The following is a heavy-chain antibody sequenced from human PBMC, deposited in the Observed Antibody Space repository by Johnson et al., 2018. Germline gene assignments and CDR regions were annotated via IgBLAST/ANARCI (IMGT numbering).Heavy chain of an antibody. CDR2: IIPIFGTA. J-gene: IGHJ6*02. V-gene: IGHV1-69*01. CDR3: ARRYLLRAKREYYYYGMDV. Sequence: QVQLVESGAEVKKPGSSVKVSCKASGGTFSSYAISWVRLAPGQGLEWMGGIIPIFGTANYAQKFQGRVTITADESTSTAYMELSSLRSEDTAVYYCARRYLLRAKREYYYYGMDVWGQGTTVTVSS. D-gene: IGHD3-16*02. CDR1: GGTFSSYA.